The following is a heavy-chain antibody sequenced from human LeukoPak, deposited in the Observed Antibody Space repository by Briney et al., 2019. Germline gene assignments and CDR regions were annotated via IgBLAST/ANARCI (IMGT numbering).Heavy chain of an antibody. V-gene: IGHV1-2*02. CDR1: GYTFSCTGW. CDR2: IYPYTGAT. D-gene: IGHD2-21*02. CDR3: ATDEPLLNPYYFYY. Sequence: ASVKVSCKASGYTFSCTGWYLYWLRQAPGQGLECMGWIYPYTGATHYAQKFQGRVTMTTDTSTSTAYMELRSLRSDDTAVYYCATDEPLLNPYYFYYWGQGTLVTVSS. J-gene: IGHJ4*02.